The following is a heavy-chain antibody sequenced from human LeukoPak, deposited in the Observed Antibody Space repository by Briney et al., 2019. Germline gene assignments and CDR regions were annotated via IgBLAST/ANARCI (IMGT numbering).Heavy chain of an antibody. CDR3: GGVAARRDYYGMDV. D-gene: IGHD6-6*01. J-gene: IGHJ6*02. CDR1: GGSISGSHYY. Sequence: SETLSLTCTVSGGSISGSHYYWGWLRQPPGKGLEWIGSIHYSGSTYYNPSLKSRVTISVDTSKNQFSLKLSSVTAADTAAYYCGGVAARRDYYGMDVWGQGTTVTVSS. V-gene: IGHV4-39*07. CDR2: IHYSGST.